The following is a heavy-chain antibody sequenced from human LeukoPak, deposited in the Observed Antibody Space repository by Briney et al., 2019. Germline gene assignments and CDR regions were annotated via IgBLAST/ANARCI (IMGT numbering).Heavy chain of an antibody. J-gene: IGHJ4*02. V-gene: IGHV4-59*13. CDR2: IFYSGRT. Sequence: SETLSLTCTVSGGSISGYYWSWLRQPPGEGLEWIGYIFYSGRTNYNPSLKSRVTISVDTSKNQFSLKLSSVTAADTAVYYCARGEWDLLFDYWGQGTLVTVSS. CDR1: GGSISGYY. CDR3: ARGEWDLLFDY. D-gene: IGHD1-26*01.